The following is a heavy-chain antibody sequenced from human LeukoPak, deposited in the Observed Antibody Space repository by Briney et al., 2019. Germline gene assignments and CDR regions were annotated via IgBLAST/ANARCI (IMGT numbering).Heavy chain of an antibody. CDR1: GYSFTSYW. J-gene: IGHJ6*04. CDR2: IYPGDSDT. V-gene: IGHV5-51*01. CDR3: ARQGITIFGVVNPPTV. D-gene: IGHD3-3*01. Sequence: GESLKISCKGSGYSFTSYWIGWVRQMPGKGLEWMGIIYPGDSDTRYSPSFQGQVTISADKSISTAYLQWSSLKASDTAMYYCARQGITIFGVVNPPTVWGKGTTVTVSS.